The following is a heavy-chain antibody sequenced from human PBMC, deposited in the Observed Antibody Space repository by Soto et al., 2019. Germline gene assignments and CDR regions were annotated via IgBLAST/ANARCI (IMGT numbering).Heavy chain of an antibody. CDR2: ISSGSGNI. V-gene: IGHV1-18*01. D-gene: IGHD2-2*01. CDR1: AYTFVSYC. J-gene: IGHJ5*02. CDR3: ARHLMYTSSPDSWFDA. Sequence: ASVQVSSKTSAYTFVSYCINWVRHAPGQGLEWMGWISSGSGNIIYAQKFQGRVTLTTDTSTSTVFMDLRSLRFDDTAVYYCARHLMYTSSPDSWFDAWGQGTLVTVSS.